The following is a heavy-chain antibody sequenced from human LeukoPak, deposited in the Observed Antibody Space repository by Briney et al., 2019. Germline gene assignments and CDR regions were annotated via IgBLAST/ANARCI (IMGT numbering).Heavy chain of an antibody. CDR1: GFSFSSYS. Sequence: PGGSLRLSCAASGFSFSSYSMNWVRQAPGQGLEWVSSISSSSSYIYYADSVKGRFTISRDNAKNSLYLQMNSLRAEDTAVYYCARGYYDSSYDAFDIRGQGTMVTVSS. CDR2: ISSSSSYI. CDR3: ARGYYDSSYDAFDI. V-gene: IGHV3-21*01. D-gene: IGHD3-22*01. J-gene: IGHJ3*02.